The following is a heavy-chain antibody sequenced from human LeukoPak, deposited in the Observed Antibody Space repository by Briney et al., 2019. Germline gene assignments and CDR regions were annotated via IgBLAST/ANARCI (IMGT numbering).Heavy chain of an antibody. CDR2: ISYDGSNK. D-gene: IGHD3-10*01. V-gene: IGHV3-30*01. J-gene: IGHJ5*02. Sequence: PGRSLRLSCAASGFTFSSYAMHWVRQAPGKGLEWVAVISYDGSNKYYADSVKGRFTISRDNSKDTLYLQMNSLRAEDTAVYYCARDPVLLWFGESIGFDPWGQGTLVTVSS. CDR3: ARDPVLLWFGESIGFDP. CDR1: GFTFSSYA.